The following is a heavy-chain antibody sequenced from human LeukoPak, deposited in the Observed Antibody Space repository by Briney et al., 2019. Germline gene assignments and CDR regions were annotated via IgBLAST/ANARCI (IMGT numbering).Heavy chain of an antibody. J-gene: IGHJ3*02. Sequence: ASVKVSCKASGYTFTSYYMHWVRQAPGQGLEWMGIINPSGGSTIYAHKFQGRVTMTRDMSTSTVYMELSSLRSEDTAVYYCAREFGELLWFGEPNAIDAFDIWGQGTMVTVSS. CDR2: INPSGGST. D-gene: IGHD3-10*01. V-gene: IGHV1-46*01. CDR1: GYTFTSYY. CDR3: AREFGELLWFGEPNAIDAFDI.